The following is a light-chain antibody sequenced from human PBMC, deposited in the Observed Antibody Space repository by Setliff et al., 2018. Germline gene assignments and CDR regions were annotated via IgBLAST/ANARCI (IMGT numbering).Light chain of an antibody. CDR1: SADVGSYDL. Sequence: QSVLTQPASVSGSPGQSITISCTGTSADVGSYDLVSWFRQYPDKAPKIILHAVRXXXXGXXXXXXXXXXXXXXFLTISGLQPDDEAQYFCCSYAGRNTSELFGTGTKVTVL. CDR2: AVR. CDR3: CSYAGRNTSEL. J-gene: IGLJ1*01. V-gene: IGLV2-23*02.